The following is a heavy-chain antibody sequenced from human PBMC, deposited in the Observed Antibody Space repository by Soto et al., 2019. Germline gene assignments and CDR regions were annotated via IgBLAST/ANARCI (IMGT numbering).Heavy chain of an antibody. CDR1: GGSFSGYY. D-gene: IGHD3-16*02. J-gene: IGHJ3*02. Sequence: SETLSLTCAVYGGSFSGYYWSWIRQPPGKGLEWIGEINHSGSTNYNPSLKSRVTISVDTSKNQFSLKLSSVTAADTAVYYCARGSARNYDYVWGSYRRLNDAFDIWGQGTMVTVSS. CDR2: INHSGST. V-gene: IGHV4-34*01. CDR3: ARGSARNYDYVWGSYRRLNDAFDI.